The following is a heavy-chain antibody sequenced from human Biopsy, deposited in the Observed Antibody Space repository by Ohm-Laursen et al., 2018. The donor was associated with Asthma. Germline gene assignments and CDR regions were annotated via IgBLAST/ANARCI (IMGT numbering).Heavy chain of an antibody. D-gene: IGHD3-9*01. Sequence: ASVKVSCKASGYTFISYAIHWVRQAPGQRLEWMGWINAGNGNTKYSQTFQDRVTITRDTSASTAYMDLSSLRSEDTAVYYRARTYYDFLTGQVNDAFDIWGQGTMVTVSS. CDR1: GYTFISYA. CDR2: INAGNGNT. J-gene: IGHJ3*02. V-gene: IGHV1-3*01. CDR3: ARTYYDFLTGQVNDAFDI.